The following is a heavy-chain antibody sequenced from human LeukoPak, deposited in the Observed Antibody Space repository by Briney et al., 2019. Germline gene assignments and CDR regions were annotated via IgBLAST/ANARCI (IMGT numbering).Heavy chain of an antibody. CDR2: IYRSGST. J-gene: IGHJ6*03. V-gene: IGHV4-4*07. D-gene: IGHD6-13*01. CDR1: GDSMSRYY. CDR3: ARGSRETIAAAGTPPYSYYYYMDV. Sequence: SETLSLTCTVSGDSMSRYYWSWIRQPAGKGLEWIGRIYRSGSTNYNPSLKSRVTMSLDTSKKQFSLKLSSVTAADTAVYYCARGSRETIAAAGTPPYSYYYYMDVWGKGTTVTVSS.